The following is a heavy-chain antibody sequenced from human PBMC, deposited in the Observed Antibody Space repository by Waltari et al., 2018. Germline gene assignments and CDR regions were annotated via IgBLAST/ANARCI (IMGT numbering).Heavy chain of an antibody. CDR3: ARTYYDFWSGSHPGWFDP. CDR2: IYGHNENT. J-gene: IGHJ5*02. CDR1: GYKFRDYG. Sequence: QVQLVQSGAEVKKPGSSVKVSCKASGYKFRDYGISWVRQAPGQGLEWMGWIYGHNENTRIAEKFEDRVTLTTDKVTETVYMDLTDLRPDDTAVYYCARTYYDFWSGSHPGWFDPWGQGTLVTVSS. V-gene: IGHV1-18*01. D-gene: IGHD3-3*01.